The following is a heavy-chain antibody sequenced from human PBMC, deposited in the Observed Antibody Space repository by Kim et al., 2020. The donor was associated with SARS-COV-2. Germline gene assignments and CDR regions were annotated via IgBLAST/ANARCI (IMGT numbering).Heavy chain of an antibody. CDR3: ATDTAMVTRLDFDY. D-gene: IGHD5-18*01. V-gene: IGHV1-24*01. J-gene: IGHJ4*02. Sequence: DAQKCQGRVTMTEDTSTDTAYMELSSLRSEDTAVYYCATDTAMVTRLDFDYWGQGTLVTVSS.